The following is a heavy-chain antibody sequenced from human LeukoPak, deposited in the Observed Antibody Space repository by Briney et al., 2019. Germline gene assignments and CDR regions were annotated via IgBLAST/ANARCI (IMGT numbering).Heavy chain of an antibody. Sequence: SETLSLTCTVPGGSISSYYWSWIRQPPGKGLEWIGYIYYSGSTNYNPSLKSRVTISVDTSKNQFSLKLSSVTAADTAVYYCARFWGWRAFDIWGQGTMVTVSS. J-gene: IGHJ3*02. CDR3: ARFWGWRAFDI. CDR1: GGSISSYY. CDR2: IYYSGST. D-gene: IGHD3-3*01. V-gene: IGHV4-59*01.